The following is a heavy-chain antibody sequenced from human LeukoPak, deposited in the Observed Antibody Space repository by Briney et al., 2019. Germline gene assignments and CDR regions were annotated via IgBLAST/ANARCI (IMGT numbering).Heavy chain of an antibody. J-gene: IGHJ6*02. CDR1: GYTFTGYY. CDR2: INPNSGGT. V-gene: IGHV1-2*02. D-gene: IGHD6-13*01. Sequence: ASVKVSCKASGYTFTGYYMHWVRQAPGQGLEWMGWINPNSGGTNYAQKFQGRVTMTRDTSISTAYMELSRLRSDDTAVYYCARGAAAGTPYYYGMDVWGQGTTVTVSS. CDR3: ARGAAAGTPYYYGMDV.